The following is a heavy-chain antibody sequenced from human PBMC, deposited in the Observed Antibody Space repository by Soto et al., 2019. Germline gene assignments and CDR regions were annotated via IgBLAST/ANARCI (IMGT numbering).Heavy chain of an antibody. Sequence: SETLSLTCTVSSDSIGGLYWTWIRQPAGKGLEWIGRIYSSGETNYNPSLTGRVIMSLDTSKNQFSLNLTSVTAADTAVYYCARASQCKSYFDCFAWLDYWGQGTLVTVSS. CDR1: SDSIGGLY. D-gene: IGHD3-9*01. V-gene: IGHV4-4*07. CDR2: IYSSGET. J-gene: IGHJ4*02. CDR3: ARASQCKSYFDCFAWLDY.